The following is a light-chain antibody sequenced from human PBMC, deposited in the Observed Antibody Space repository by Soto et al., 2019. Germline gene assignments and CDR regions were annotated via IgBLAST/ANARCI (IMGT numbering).Light chain of an antibody. CDR2: EVS. CDR3: SSFTRSSTVV. J-gene: IGLJ2*01. V-gene: IGLV2-14*01. Sequence: QSVLTQPASVSGSPGQSITISCTGTSSDVGNYKYVSWYQQHPGKAPKLIIYEVSDRPSGVSNRFSGSKSGNTASLTISGLQAEDEADYYCSSFTRSSTVVFGGGTKLTVL. CDR1: SSDVGNYKY.